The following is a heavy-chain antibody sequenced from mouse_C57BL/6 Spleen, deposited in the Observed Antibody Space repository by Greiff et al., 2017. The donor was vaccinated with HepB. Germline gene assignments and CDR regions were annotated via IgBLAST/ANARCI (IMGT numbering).Heavy chain of an antibody. CDR3: AGSSPTPSYFDY. J-gene: IGHJ2*01. CDR2: ISDGGSYT. D-gene: IGHD1-1*01. Sequence: DVHLVESGGGLVKPGGSLKLSCAASGFTFSSYAMSWVRQTPEKRLEWVATISDGGSYTYYPDNVKGRFTISRDNAKNNLYLQMSHLKSEDTAMYYCAGSSPTPSYFDYWGQGTTLTVSS. CDR1: GFTFSSYA. V-gene: IGHV5-4*01.